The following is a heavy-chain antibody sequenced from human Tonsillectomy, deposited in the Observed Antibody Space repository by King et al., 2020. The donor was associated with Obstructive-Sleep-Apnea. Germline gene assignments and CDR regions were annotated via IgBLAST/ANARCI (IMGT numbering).Heavy chain of an antibody. V-gene: IGHV4-31*03. Sequence: QLQESGPGLVKPSQTLSLTCTVSVCSISSGGYYWIWIRQHPGKGLEWIGYIYYSGSTYYNPSHKSRVTISVDTSKNQFSLKLSSVTAADTAVYYCARGLFGDRRVDYWGQGTLVTVSS. CDR3: ARGLFGDRRVDY. CDR2: IYYSGST. J-gene: IGHJ4*02. CDR1: VCSISSGGYY. D-gene: IGHD3-10*01.